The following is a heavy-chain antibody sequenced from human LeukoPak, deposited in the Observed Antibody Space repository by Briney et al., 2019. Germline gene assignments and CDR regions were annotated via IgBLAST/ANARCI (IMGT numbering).Heavy chain of an antibody. CDR2: IKQDGSEK. Sequence: GGSLRLSCAASGFTFSSYWMSWVRQAPGKGLEWVANIKQDGSEKYYVDSVKGRFTISRDNAENSLYLQMNSLRAEDTAAYYCARDDQQQLFDYWGQGTLVTVSS. V-gene: IGHV3-7*03. J-gene: IGHJ4*02. CDR1: GFTFSSYW. D-gene: IGHD6-13*01. CDR3: ARDDQQQLFDY.